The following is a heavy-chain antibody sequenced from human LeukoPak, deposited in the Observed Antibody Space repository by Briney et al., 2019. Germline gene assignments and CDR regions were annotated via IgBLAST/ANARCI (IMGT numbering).Heavy chain of an antibody. D-gene: IGHD3-10*01. J-gene: IGHJ4*02. CDR2: IGGSGGST. CDR3: ARDNMVRGVIDY. CDR1: GFTFSSYA. Sequence: GGSLRLSCAASGFTFSSYAMSWVRQAPGKGLEWVSAIGGSGGSTYYADSVKGRFTISRDNSKNTLYLQMNSLRAEDTAVYHCARDNMVRGVIDYWGQGTLVTVSS. V-gene: IGHV3-23*01.